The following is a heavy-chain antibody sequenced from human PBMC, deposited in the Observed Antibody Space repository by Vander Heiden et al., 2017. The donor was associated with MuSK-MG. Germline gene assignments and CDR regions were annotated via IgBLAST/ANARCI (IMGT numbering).Heavy chain of an antibody. CDR2: IKQDGSEK. Sequence: EVQLVESGGALVQPGGSLGLSVPAPGFALSNYWMSWVRQAPGKGLEWVANIKQDGSEKYYVDSVKGRFTISRDNAKNSLYLQMNSLRAEDTAVYYCARDRSWADYWGQGTLVTVSS. V-gene: IGHV3-7*01. D-gene: IGHD3-16*02. CDR1: GFALSNYW. J-gene: IGHJ4*02. CDR3: ARDRSWADY.